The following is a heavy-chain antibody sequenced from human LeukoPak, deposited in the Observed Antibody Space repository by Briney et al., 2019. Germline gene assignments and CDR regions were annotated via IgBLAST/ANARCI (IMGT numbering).Heavy chain of an antibody. D-gene: IGHD2-21*02. J-gene: IGHJ4*02. CDR1: GGSISSGDYY. CDR3: ARAAYCGGDCYGGSLGY. Sequence: PSQTLSLTCTVSGGSISSGDYYWSWIRQPPGKGLEWIGYICYSGSTYYNPSLKSRVTISVDTPKSQFSLKLSSVTAADTAVYYCARAAYCGGDCYGGSLGYWGQGTLVTVSS. V-gene: IGHV4-30-4*01. CDR2: ICYSGST.